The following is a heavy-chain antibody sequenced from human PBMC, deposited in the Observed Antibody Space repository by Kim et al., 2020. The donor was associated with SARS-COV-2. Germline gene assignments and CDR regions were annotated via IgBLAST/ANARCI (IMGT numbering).Heavy chain of an antibody. D-gene: IGHD4-17*01. V-gene: IGHV3-33*01. CDR3: ARDLTLHGDYVTLDY. CDR1: GFTFSSYG. CDR2: IWYDGSNK. Sequence: GGSLRLSCAASGFTFSSYGMHWVRQAPGKGLEWVAVIWYDGSNKYYADSVKGRFTISRDNSKNTLYLQMNSLRAEDTAVYYCARDLTLHGDYVTLDYWGQGTLVTVSS. J-gene: IGHJ4*02.